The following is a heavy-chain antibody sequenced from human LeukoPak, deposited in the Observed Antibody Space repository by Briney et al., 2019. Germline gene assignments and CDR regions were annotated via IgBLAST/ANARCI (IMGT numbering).Heavy chain of an antibody. J-gene: IGHJ4*02. V-gene: IGHV3-48*02. D-gene: IGHD2-15*01. CDR3: ARDLVVAATGDVDY. CDR2: ISSSSSTI. Sequence: PGGSLRLSCAASGFTFSSYIMNWVRQAPGKGLEWVSYISSSSSTIYYADSVKGRFTISRDNAKNSLYLQMNSLRDEDTAVYYCARDLVVAATGDVDYWGQGTLVTVSS. CDR1: GFTFSSYI.